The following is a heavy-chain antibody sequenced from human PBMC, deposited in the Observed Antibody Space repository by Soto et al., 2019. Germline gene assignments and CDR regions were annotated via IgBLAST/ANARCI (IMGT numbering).Heavy chain of an antibody. V-gene: IGHV3-30*18. CDR2: ISYDGSNK. Sequence: GGSLRLSCAASGFTFSSYGMHWVRQAPGKGLEWVAVISYDGSNKYYADSVKGRFTISRDNSKNTLYLQMNSLRAEDPAVYYCAKDLAPGRRWLVLGGYYYYGMDVWGQGTTVTVSS. CDR1: GFTFSSYG. J-gene: IGHJ6*02. D-gene: IGHD6-19*01. CDR3: AKDLAPGRRWLVLGGYYYYGMDV.